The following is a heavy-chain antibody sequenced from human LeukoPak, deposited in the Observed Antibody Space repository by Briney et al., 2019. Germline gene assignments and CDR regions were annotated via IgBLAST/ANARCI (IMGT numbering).Heavy chain of an antibody. CDR1: GGSISGYY. J-gene: IGHJ3*02. CDR2: IYYSGST. Sequence: SETLSLTCTVSGGSISGYYWSWIRQPPGKGLEWIGYIYYSGSTNYNPSLKTRVTISVDTSKNQFSLKLSSVTAADTAVYYCANRGYSSGALDIWGQGTMVTVSS. CDR3: ANRGYSSGALDI. D-gene: IGHD6-19*01. V-gene: IGHV4-59*08.